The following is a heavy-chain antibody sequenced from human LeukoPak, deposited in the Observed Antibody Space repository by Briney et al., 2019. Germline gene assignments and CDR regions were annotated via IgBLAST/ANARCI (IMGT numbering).Heavy chain of an antibody. V-gene: IGHV1-2*02. Sequence: ASVKVTCKASGYTFTDYYMHWVRQAPGQGLEWMGWINPNSGGTNYAQKFQGRVTMSRDTSISTAYMELSRLRSDDTALYYCARDVSPGSTSAYNYWGQGTLVTVSS. D-gene: IGHD3-16*01. CDR2: INPNSGGT. CDR3: ARDVSPGSTSAYNY. J-gene: IGHJ4*02. CDR1: GYTFTDYY.